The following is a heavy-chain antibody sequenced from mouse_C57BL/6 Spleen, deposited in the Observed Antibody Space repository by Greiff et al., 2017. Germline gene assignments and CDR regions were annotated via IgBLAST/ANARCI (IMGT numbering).Heavy chain of an antibody. D-gene: IGHD1-1*01. CDR1: GYTFTSYW. CDR2: IHPNSGST. Sequence: QVQLQQPGAELVKPGASVKSSCKASGYTFTSYWMHWVKQRPGQGLEWIGMIHPNSGSTNYNEKFKSKATLTVDKSSSTAYMQLSSLTSEDSAVYYCALLGSSYAMDYWGQGTSVTVSS. J-gene: IGHJ4*01. CDR3: ALLGSSYAMDY. V-gene: IGHV1-64*01.